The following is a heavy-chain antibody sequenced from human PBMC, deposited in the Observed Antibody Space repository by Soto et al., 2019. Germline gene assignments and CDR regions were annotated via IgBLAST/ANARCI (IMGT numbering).Heavy chain of an antibody. CDR3: AKDPDPWHIYYYYGMDV. Sequence: GGSLRLSCAASGFTFSCYGMHWVRQAPGKGLEWVAVISYDGSNKYYADSVKGRFTISRDNSKNTLYLQMNSLRAEDTAVYYCAKDPDPWHIYYYYGMDVWGQGTTVTVSS. CDR2: ISYDGSNK. CDR1: GFTFSCYG. J-gene: IGHJ6*02. V-gene: IGHV3-30*18.